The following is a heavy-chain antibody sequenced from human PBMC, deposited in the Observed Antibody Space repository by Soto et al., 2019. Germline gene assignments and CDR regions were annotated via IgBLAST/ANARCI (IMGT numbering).Heavy chain of an antibody. V-gene: IGHV4-39*01. D-gene: IGHD5-12*01. Sequence: SETLSLTCTVSGGSISSSSYYWGWIRQPPGKGLEWIGSIYYSGSTYYNPSLKSRVTISVDTSKNQFSLKLSSVTAADTAVYYCARLWSGYDQRVFGFDYWGQGTLVTVSS. J-gene: IGHJ4*02. CDR3: ARLWSGYDQRVFGFDY. CDR2: IYYSGST. CDR1: GGSISSSSYY.